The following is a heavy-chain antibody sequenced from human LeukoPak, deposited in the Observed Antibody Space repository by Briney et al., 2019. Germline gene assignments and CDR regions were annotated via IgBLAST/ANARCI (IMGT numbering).Heavy chain of an antibody. Sequence: GASVKVSCKASGYTFTCYGISWVRQAPGQGLEWMGWISAYNGNTNYAQKLQGRVTMTTDTSTSTAYMELRSLRSDDTAVYYCARDPGIVVVPAAIPKDYYYYGMDVWGQGTTVTVSS. V-gene: IGHV1-18*01. CDR1: GYTFTCYG. J-gene: IGHJ6*02. D-gene: IGHD2-2*02. CDR3: ARDPGIVVVPAAIPKDYYYYGMDV. CDR2: ISAYNGNT.